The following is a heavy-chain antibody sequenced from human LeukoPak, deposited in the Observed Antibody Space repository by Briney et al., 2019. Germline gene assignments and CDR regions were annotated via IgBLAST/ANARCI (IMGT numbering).Heavy chain of an antibody. V-gene: IGHV4-59*01. Sequence: SETLSLTCTVSGGSISRDYWSWIRKPPGKGLQWIGYIYYTGSINYNPSLKSRVTISVDTSKNQFSLRLSSVTAADTAVYYCARGLRWFDPWGQGTLVTVSS. D-gene: IGHD5-12*01. CDR1: GGSISRDY. CDR3: ARGLRWFDP. J-gene: IGHJ5*02. CDR2: IYYTGSI.